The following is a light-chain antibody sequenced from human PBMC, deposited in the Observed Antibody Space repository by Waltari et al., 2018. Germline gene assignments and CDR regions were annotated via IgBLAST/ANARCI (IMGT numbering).Light chain of an antibody. CDR3: SSYTSASTLV. Sequence: QSALTQPASVSGSPGQSITISCTGTSSDVGGYNYISWYQQHPGKAPKLMIYEVSNRPSGVSNRCSGSKSGNTASLTISGLQAEDEADYYCSSYTSASTLVFATGTKVTVL. V-gene: IGLV2-14*01. CDR2: EVS. CDR1: SSDVGGYNY. J-gene: IGLJ1*01.